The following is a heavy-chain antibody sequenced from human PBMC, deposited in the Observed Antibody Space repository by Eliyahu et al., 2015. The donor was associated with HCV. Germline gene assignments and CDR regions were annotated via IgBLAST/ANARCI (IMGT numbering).Heavy chain of an antibody. Sequence: QVQLVPSGAEVKKPGASVKVSCXXSGYTXTELSMHWVRQAPGKGLEWMGGFDPXDGETIYAQXXQGRVTMTEDTSTDTAYMELSSLRSEDTAVYYCATDGDIVGATSGMDVWGQGTTVTVSS. CDR1: GYTXTELS. D-gene: IGHD1-26*01. CDR2: FDPXDGET. J-gene: IGHJ6*02. V-gene: IGHV1-24*01. CDR3: ATDGDIVGATSGMDV.